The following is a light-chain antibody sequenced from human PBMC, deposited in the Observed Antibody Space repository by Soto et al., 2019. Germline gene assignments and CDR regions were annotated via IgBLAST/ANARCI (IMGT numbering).Light chain of an antibody. V-gene: IGLV1-40*01. CDR1: STNIGPTYS. CDR3: LSYDTSLSSPYV. J-gene: IGLJ1*01. CDR2: GNK. Sequence: QSVLTQPPSVSGAPRQRVTISCTGSSTNIGPTYSMHWYQQLPGTAPKLLIHGNKNRTSGVPDRFSGSKSGTSASLAITGLQADDEADYYCLSYDTSLSSPYVFGTGTKLTVL.